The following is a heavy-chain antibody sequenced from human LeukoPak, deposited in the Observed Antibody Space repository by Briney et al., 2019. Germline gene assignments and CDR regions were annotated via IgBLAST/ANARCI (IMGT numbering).Heavy chain of an antibody. CDR1: GDSVSSNSAS. CDR3: ARISSSSGLLDY. CDR2: TYYRSKWYN. V-gene: IGHV6-1*01. Sequence: SQTLSLTSALSGDSVSSNSASWNWIRQSPSSGLEWLGRTYYRSKWYNDYAVSVKSRIIINSDTSKNQFSLQLKSVTPEDTAVYYCARISSSSGLLDYWGQGTLVTVSS. J-gene: IGHJ4*02. D-gene: IGHD6-6*01.